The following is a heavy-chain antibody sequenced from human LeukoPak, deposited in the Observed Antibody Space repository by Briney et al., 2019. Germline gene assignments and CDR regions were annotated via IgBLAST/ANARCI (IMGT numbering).Heavy chain of an antibody. D-gene: IGHD3-9*01. Sequence: GGSLRLSCAASGFTFSSYGMHWVRQAPGKGLECVAVIWYDGSNKYYTDSVKGRFTISRDNSKNTLYLQMNSLRAEDTAVYYCARDCDDILTGYYYSYGMDVWGQGTTVTVSS. V-gene: IGHV3-33*01. CDR2: IWYDGSNK. CDR1: GFTFSSYG. J-gene: IGHJ6*02. CDR3: ARDCDDILTGYYYSYGMDV.